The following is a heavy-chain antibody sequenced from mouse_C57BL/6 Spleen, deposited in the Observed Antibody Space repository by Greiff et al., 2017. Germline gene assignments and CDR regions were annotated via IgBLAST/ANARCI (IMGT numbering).Heavy chain of an antibody. Sequence: EVQLQQSGAELVRPGASVKLSCTASGFNIKDDYMHWVKQRPEQGLEWIGWIDPENGDTEYASKFQGKATITADTSSNTAYLQLTSLTSEDTALYYCTEPYAMDYWGQGTSVTVSS. CDR3: TEPYAMDY. CDR2: IDPENGDT. CDR1: GFNIKDDY. J-gene: IGHJ4*01. V-gene: IGHV14-4*01.